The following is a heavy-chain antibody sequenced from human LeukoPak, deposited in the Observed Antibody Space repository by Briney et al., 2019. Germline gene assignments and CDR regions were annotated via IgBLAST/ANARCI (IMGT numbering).Heavy chain of an antibody. CDR2: INNDGSST. CDR3: ARPDLMRELRFDP. J-gene: IGHJ5*02. CDR1: GFTFSNYW. Sequence: GGSLRLSCAASGFTFSNYWMHWVRQAPGKGLVWVSCINNDGSSTDYADSVKGRFTISRDNAKNTLYLQMNSLRAEDTAVCYCARPDLMRELRFDPWGQGTLVTVSS. D-gene: IGHD1-7*01. V-gene: IGHV3-74*01.